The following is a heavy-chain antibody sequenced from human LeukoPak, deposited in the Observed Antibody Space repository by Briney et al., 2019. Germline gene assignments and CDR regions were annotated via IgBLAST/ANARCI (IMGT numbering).Heavy chain of an antibody. D-gene: IGHD1-26*01. V-gene: IGHV4-39*07. CDR3: ARSKNGKCDY. J-gene: IGHJ4*02. CDR2: MYYGGNT. CDR1: GDSISSSGYY. Sequence: PSETLSLTCSVSGDSISSSGYYWGWIRQPPGKGLEWIGSMYYGGNTYYNASHKSRVTISVDTSKNLFSLKLNSVTAADTGVYYCARSKNGKCDYWGQGTLVTVSS.